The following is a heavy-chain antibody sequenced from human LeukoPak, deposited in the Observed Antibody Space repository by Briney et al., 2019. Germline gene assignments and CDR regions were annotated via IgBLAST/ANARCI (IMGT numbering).Heavy chain of an antibody. D-gene: IGHD2-15*01. J-gene: IGHJ3*02. CDR3: AREYCSGGSCYDAFDI. V-gene: IGHV1-2*02. CDR1: GYTFTGNY. Sequence: GASVTVSCKASGYTFTGNYMHWVRHAPGQGLEWMGWINPNSGGTNYAQKFQGRVTMTSDTSISTAYMELSRLRSDDTAVYYCAREYCSGGSCYDAFDIWGQGTMVTVSS. CDR2: INPNSGGT.